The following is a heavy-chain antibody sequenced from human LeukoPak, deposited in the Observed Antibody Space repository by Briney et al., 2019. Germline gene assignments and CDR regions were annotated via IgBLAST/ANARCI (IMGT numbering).Heavy chain of an antibody. CDR3: ATDGRGASGSYYFDY. V-gene: IGHV1-24*01. CDR1: GYTLTELS. J-gene: IGHJ4*02. CDR2: FDPEDGET. Sequence: ASVTVSCKVSGYTLTELSMHWVRQAPGKGLEWMGGFDPEDGETIYAQKFQGRVTMTEDTSTDTAYMELSSLRSEDTAVYYCATDGRGASGSYYFDYWGQGTLVTVSS. D-gene: IGHD1-26*01.